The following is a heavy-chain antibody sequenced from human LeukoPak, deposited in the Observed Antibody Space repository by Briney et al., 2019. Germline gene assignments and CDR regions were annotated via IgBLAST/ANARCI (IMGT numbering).Heavy chain of an antibody. CDR2: ISGSGGST. Sequence: PGGSLRLSCAASGFTFSSYAMSWVRQAPGKGLEWVSAISGSGGSTYYADSVKGRFTISRDNSKNTLYLQVNSLRAEDTAVYYCAKDPAVVRENWFDPWGQGTLVTVSS. J-gene: IGHJ5*02. V-gene: IGHV3-23*01. CDR1: GFTFSSYA. CDR3: AKDPAVVRENWFDP. D-gene: IGHD3-10*01.